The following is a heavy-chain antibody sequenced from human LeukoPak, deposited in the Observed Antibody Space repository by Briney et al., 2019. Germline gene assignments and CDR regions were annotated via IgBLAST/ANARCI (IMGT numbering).Heavy chain of an antibody. CDR1: GGSISSSSYY. CDR2: IYYSGST. Sequence: PSETPSLTCTVSGGSISSSSYYWGWIRQPPGKGLEWIGSIYYSGSTYYNPSLKSRVTISVDTSKNQFSLRLSSVTAADTAVYYCASTVISGYRIDYWGQGTLVTVSS. J-gene: IGHJ4*02. CDR3: ASTVISGYRIDY. D-gene: IGHD3-22*01. V-gene: IGHV4-39*01.